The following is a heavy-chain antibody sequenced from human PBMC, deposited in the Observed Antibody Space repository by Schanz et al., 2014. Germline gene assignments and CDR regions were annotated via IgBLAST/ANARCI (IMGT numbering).Heavy chain of an antibody. CDR3: ATCSGGTCHAKPVLDN. V-gene: IGHV1-69*02. CDR1: GGTFSSYT. CDR2: IIPILGIG. D-gene: IGHD2-15*01. Sequence: QVQLVQSGAEVKKPGSSVKVSCKASGGTFSSYTISWVRQAPGQGPEWMGRIIPILGIGNDAQKFQGRLTITADTSTSTAYMELSSLRSEDTAVYYCATCSGGTCHAKPVLDNWGQGTLVTVSS. J-gene: IGHJ4*02.